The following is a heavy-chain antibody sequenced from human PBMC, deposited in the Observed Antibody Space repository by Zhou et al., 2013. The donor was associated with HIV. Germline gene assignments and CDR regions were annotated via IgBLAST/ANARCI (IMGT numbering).Heavy chain of an antibody. CDR2: IFNSGST. Sequence: VQLQESGPGLVKPSETLSLTCTVSGGSISSHYWSWIRQSPGKGLEWIGYIFNSGSTNHNPSLKSRVTISVDTSKNQFSLKLRSVIAADTAVYYCARGRGTALVNYYYGMDVWGQGTTGHRSP. CDR1: GGSISSHY. D-gene: IGHD5-18*01. J-gene: IGHJ6*02. V-gene: IGHV4-59*11. CDR3: ARGRGTALVNYYYGMDV.